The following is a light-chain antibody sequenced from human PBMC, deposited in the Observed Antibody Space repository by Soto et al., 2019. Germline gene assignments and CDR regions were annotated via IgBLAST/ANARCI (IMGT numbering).Light chain of an antibody. CDR2: VGNAGNLG. CDR1: SGYSHFK. CDR3: GADHSSGSNIPNWV. J-gene: IGLJ3*02. Sequence: QSVLTQPPSASASPGASVTLTCTLSSGYSHFKMDWNQQQPEQGPRFEMRVGNAGNLGSKGNGIPDRCSVLGSGVNRCLTIKNIQVEDETDYEGGADHSSGSNIPNWVFGGGTKLTVL. V-gene: IGLV9-49*01.